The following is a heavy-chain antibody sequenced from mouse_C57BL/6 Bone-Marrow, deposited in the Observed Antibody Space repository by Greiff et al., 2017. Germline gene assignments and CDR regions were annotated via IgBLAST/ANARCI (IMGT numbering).Heavy chain of an antibody. CDR3: ARGGWSYAMDY. CDR1: GYSFTGYY. J-gene: IGHJ4*01. D-gene: IGHD2-3*01. Sequence: VQLKQSGPELVKPGASVKISCKASGYSFTGYYMNWVKQSPETSLEWIGEINPSTGGTTYNQKFKAKATLTVDKSSSTAYMQLKSLTSEDSAVYYCARGGWSYAMDYWGQGTSVTVSS. CDR2: INPSTGGT. V-gene: IGHV1-42*01.